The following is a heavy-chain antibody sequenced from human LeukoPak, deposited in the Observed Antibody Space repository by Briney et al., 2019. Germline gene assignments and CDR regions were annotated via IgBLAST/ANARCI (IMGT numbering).Heavy chain of an antibody. J-gene: IGHJ4*02. D-gene: IGHD2-2*01. V-gene: IGHV1-3*01. CDR1: GYTFTSYA. CDR2: INAGNGNT. CDR3: ASSDRGVVPAATFY. Sequence: ASVKVSCKASGYTFTSYAMHWVRQAPGQRLEWMGWINAGNGNTKYSQYFQGRVTITRDTSASTAYMQLSSLRSEDTAVYYCASSDRGVVPAATFYWGQGTLVTVSS.